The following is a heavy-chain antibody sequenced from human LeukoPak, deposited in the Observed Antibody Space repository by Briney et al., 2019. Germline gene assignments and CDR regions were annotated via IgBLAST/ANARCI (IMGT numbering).Heavy chain of an antibody. CDR1: GFAFSSYA. Sequence: GGSLRLSCAASGFAFSSYAMNWVREAPGKGLVWVSNISGGAGGAAYADSVKGRFTMSRDNSKNTLYLQMNSLRAEDTAVYYCAKDGGYGSGSYYPDYWGQGTLVTVSS. V-gene: IGHV3-23*01. CDR2: ISGGAGGA. CDR3: AKDGGYGSGSYYPDY. D-gene: IGHD3-10*01. J-gene: IGHJ4*02.